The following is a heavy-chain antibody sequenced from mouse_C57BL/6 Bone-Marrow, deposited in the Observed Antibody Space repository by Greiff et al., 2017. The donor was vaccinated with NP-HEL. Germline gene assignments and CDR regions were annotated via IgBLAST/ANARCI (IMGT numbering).Heavy chain of an antibody. CDR1: GYTFTSYW. V-gene: IGHV1-64*01. CDR2: IHPNSGST. J-gene: IGHJ2*01. D-gene: IGHD1-1*01. Sequence: VQLKQPGAELVKPGASVKLSCKASGYTFTSYWMHWVKQRPGQGLEWIGMIHPNSGSTNYNEKFKSKATLTVDKSSSTAYMQLSSLTSEDSAVYYCATFYYGRRVGDYWGQGTTLTVSS. CDR3: ATFYYGRRVGDY.